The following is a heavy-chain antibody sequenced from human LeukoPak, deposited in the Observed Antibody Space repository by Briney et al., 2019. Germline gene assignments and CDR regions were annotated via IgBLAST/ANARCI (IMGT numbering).Heavy chain of an antibody. CDR3: ARRHRGYSYGYGDY. D-gene: IGHD5-18*01. CDR1: GGSIIISSYY. V-gene: IGHV4-39*01. Sequence: SETLSLTCTVSGGSIIISSYYWGWIRQPAGKGLEWIGSIYYSGSTYYNPSLKSRVTISVDTSKNQFSLKLCSVTAADTAVYYCARRHRGYSYGYGDYWGQGTLVTVSS. J-gene: IGHJ4*02. CDR2: IYYSGST.